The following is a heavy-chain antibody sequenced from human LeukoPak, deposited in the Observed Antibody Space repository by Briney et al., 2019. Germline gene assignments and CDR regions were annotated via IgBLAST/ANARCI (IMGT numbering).Heavy chain of an antibody. CDR2: IIGSSGTT. CDR1: GFSFNNYA. Sequence: GAPLRLSCVASGFSFNNYAMNWVRQAPGKGLEWVSLIIGSSGTTFYADSVKGRFTISRDKSKSTLYLQMNSLRAEDTAVYYCAKGAYDYIEIAYFDYCGQGSLVTVSS. D-gene: IGHD5-12*01. J-gene: IGHJ4*02. V-gene: IGHV3-23*01. CDR3: AKGAYDYIEIAYFDY.